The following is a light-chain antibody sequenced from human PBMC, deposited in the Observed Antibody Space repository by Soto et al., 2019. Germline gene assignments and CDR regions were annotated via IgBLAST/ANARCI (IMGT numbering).Light chain of an antibody. CDR2: YDK. CDR1: YIGTKS. CDR3: QVWANDGDLYVV. J-gene: IGLJ2*01. V-gene: IGLV3-21*04. Sequence: SYELAQPPSVSVAPGKTATISCGGKYIGTKSVHWYQQKPGQAPILVISYDKDRPSGIPERFSGSNAGNTATLTISRVEAGDEAEYYCQVWANDGDLYVVFGGGTKLTVL.